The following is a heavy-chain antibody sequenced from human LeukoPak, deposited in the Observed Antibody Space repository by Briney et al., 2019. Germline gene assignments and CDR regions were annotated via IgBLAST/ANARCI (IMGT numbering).Heavy chain of an antibody. Sequence: ASVKASCKVSGYTFTGYYMHWVRQAPGQGLEWMGRINPNSGGTNYAQKVQDRVTMTRDTSISTAYMELSRLRSDDTAVYYCARSGWAYYDFWSGYYNNWFDPWGQGTLVTVSS. CDR2: INPNSGGT. D-gene: IGHD3-3*01. CDR3: ARSGWAYYDFWSGYYNNWFDP. V-gene: IGHV1-2*06. CDR1: GYTFTGYY. J-gene: IGHJ5*02.